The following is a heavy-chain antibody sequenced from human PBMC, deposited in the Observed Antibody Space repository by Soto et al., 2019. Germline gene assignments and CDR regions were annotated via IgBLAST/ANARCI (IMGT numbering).Heavy chain of an antibody. CDR3: ARDGGMVGAEGAFDI. CDR1: GGAISTYY. V-gene: IGHV4-59*01. CDR2: IYDSGST. J-gene: IGHJ3*02. Sequence: ETLSLTCTVSGGAISTYYWSWIRRPPGKGLEWIGYIYDSGSTNNNPPLKSRVTISVDTSKNQFSLKLSSVTAADTAVYYCARDGGMVGAEGAFDIWGQGTMVTVSS. D-gene: IGHD1-26*01.